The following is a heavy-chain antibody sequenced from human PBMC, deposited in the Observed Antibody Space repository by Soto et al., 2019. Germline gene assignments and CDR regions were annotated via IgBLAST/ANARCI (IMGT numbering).Heavy chain of an antibody. D-gene: IGHD2-15*01. CDR3: ARLVVAGSSLDY. J-gene: IGHJ4*02. V-gene: IGHV1-18*04. Sequence: QVRLVQSAAEVKKPGASVTVSCKASGYPFSSYGITWVRQAPGQGLEWMGWTSAFYGNSTYSEKFQGRVTMTIDTSTNTAYMDLTSLKSDDTAVYYCARLVVAGSSLDYWGLGTLVTVSS. CDR2: TSAFYGNS. CDR1: GYPFSSYG.